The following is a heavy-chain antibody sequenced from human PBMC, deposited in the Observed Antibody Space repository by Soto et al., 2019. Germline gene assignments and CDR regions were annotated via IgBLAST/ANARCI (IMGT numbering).Heavy chain of an antibody. CDR2: IIPIFGTA. CDR1: GGTFSSYA. Sequence: QVQLVQSGAEVKKPGSSVKVSCKASGGTFSSYAISWVRQAPGQGLEWMGGIIPIFGTANYAKKFQGRVTSTADESTSAAYMELSSLRSEDTAVYYCAGNPAYSDLWGGYLNGFDPWGQGALVAVSS. V-gene: IGHV1-69*12. D-gene: IGHD3-3*01. J-gene: IGHJ5*02. CDR3: AGNPAYSDLWGGYLNGFDP.